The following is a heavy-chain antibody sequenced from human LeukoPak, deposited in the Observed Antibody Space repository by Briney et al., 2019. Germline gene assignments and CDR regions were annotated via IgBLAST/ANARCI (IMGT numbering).Heavy chain of an antibody. CDR3: ARLRRDYYFDY. CDR2: VDPSHFYT. CDR1: VYSFTSDW. Sequence: GEPLKISCKGSVYSFTSDWISWVRRMPGKGLEWMGRVDPSHFYTHHSPSFQGHLTISADKSISAAYPQWSSLKASDTAMYYCARLRRDYYFDYWRQGTLVTVSS. V-gene: IGHV5-10-1*01. J-gene: IGHJ4*02. D-gene: IGHD2-21*02.